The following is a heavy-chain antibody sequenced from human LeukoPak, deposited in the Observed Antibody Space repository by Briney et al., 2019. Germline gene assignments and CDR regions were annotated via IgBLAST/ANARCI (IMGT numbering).Heavy chain of an antibody. CDR3: ARDNYDILTGYSYFDY. J-gene: IGHJ4*02. CDR1: GGSISSYY. D-gene: IGHD3-9*01. Sequence: PSETLSLTCTVSGGSISSYYWSWIRQPAGKGLEWIGRIYTSGSTNYNPSLKSRVTISVDTSKNQFSLKLSSVTAADTAVYYCARDNYDILTGYSYFDYWGQGILVTVSS. CDR2: IYTSGST. V-gene: IGHV4-4*07.